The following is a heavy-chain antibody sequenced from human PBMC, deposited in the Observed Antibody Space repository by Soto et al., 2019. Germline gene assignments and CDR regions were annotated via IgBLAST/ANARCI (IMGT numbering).Heavy chain of an antibody. CDR2: IFSNDEK. J-gene: IGHJ4*02. D-gene: IGHD3-16*02. CDR3: ARIRGWLYRHPDY. Sequence: QVTLKESGPVLVKPTETLTLTCTVSGFSLSNARMGVSWIRQPPGKALEWLAHIFSNDEKCYSTSLKSRLTSSKDTPKSQVVLTMTNLDPVDTATYYCARIRGWLYRHPDYWGQGTLVTVSS. V-gene: IGHV2-26*01. CDR1: GFSLSNARMG.